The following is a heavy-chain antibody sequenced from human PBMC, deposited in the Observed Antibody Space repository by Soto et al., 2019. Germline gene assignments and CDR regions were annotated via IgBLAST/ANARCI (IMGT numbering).Heavy chain of an antibody. CDR1: GGSFSGYY. V-gene: IGHV4-34*01. J-gene: IGHJ5*02. Sequence: SETLSLTCAVHGGSFSGYYWDWIRQPPGKGLEWIGEVNHGGTSNYNPSIKSRAIISVDKSKNQFSLKLTSVTAADTAVYYCARSIDPWGQGTLVTVSS. CDR2: VNHGGTS. CDR3: ARSIDP.